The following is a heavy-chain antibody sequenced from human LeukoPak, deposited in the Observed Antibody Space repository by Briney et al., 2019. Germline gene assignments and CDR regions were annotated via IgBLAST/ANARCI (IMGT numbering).Heavy chain of an antibody. J-gene: IGHJ3*02. CDR1: GGSISSYY. CDR3: ARDKENYFESSGQGAFDI. V-gene: IGHV4-59*01. Sequence: SETLSLTCTVSGGSISSYYWSWIRQPPGKGLEWIGYIYYSGSTNYNPSLKSRVTISVDTSKNQFSLKLSSVTAADTAIYYCARDKENYFESSGQGAFDIWGQGTMVTVSS. CDR2: IYYSGST. D-gene: IGHD3-22*01.